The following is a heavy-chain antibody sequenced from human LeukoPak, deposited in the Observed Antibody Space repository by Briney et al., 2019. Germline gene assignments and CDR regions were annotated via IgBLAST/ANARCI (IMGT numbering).Heavy chain of an antibody. V-gene: IGHV3-23*01. J-gene: IGHJ4*02. D-gene: IGHD3-22*01. CDR3: AKGGYDSSGHNYFDY. CDR1: GFTFGSYA. Sequence: PGGSLRLSCAASGFTFGSYAMNWVRQAPGKGLEWVSGISNSGGKGYYADSVKGRFTISRDNSKNTLFLQMNSLRAEDTAVYYCAKGGYDSSGHNYFDYWGQGTLVTVSS. CDR2: ISNSGGKG.